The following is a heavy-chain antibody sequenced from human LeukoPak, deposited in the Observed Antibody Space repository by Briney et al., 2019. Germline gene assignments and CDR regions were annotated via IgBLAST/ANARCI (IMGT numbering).Heavy chain of an antibody. CDR3: ARDLSYYDSSGYYYGYFDY. CDR1: GFTFSSYS. Sequence: GGSLRLSCAASGFTFSSYSMNWVRQAPGKGLEWVSSISSSSSYIYYADSVKGRFTISRDNAKNSLYLQMSSLRAEDTAVYYCARDLSYYDSSGYYYGYFDYWGQGTLVTVSS. J-gene: IGHJ4*02. CDR2: ISSSSSYI. D-gene: IGHD3-22*01. V-gene: IGHV3-21*01.